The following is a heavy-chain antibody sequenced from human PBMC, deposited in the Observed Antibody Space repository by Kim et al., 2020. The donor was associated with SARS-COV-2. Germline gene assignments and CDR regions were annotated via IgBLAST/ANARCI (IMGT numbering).Heavy chain of an antibody. J-gene: IGHJ6*02. V-gene: IGHV3-33*01. Sequence: GGSLRLSCAASGFTFSSYGMHWVRQAPGKGLEWVAVIWYDGSNKYYADSVKGRFTISRDNSKNTLYLQMNSLRAEDTAVYYCARGGRATILYYYYYGMDVWGQGTTVTVSS. CDR1: GFTFSSYG. CDR2: IWYDGSNK. CDR3: ARGGRATILYYYYYGMDV. D-gene: IGHD5-12*01.